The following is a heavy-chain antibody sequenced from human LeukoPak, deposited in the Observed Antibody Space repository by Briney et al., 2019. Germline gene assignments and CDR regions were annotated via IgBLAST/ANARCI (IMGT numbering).Heavy chain of an antibody. D-gene: IGHD3-10*01. CDR1: GGSISSGSYY. V-gene: IGHV4-61*01. CDR2: IYYSGST. CDR3: ARSPLLLWFGELFPYYFDY. J-gene: IGHJ4*02. Sequence: PSQTLSLTCTVSGGSISSGSYYWSWIRQPPGKGLEWIGYIYYSGSTNYNPSLKSRVTISVDTSKNQFSLKLSSVTAADTAVYYCARSPLLLWFGELFPYYFDYWGQGTLVTVSS.